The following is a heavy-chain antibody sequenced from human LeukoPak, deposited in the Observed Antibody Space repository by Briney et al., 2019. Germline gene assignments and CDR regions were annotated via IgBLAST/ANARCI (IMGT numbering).Heavy chain of an antibody. CDR1: GGSISNYY. CDR2: IYYSGST. D-gene: IGHD6-13*01. J-gene: IGHJ4*02. CDR3: ARVLRLGSSWYGFDY. Sequence: SETLSLTCSVSGGSISNYYWSWIRQPPGKGLEWIGYIYYSGSTNYHPSLKSRVTLSVDMSKNQFSLKLSSVTAADTAVYYCARVLRLGSSWYGFDYWGQGALVTVSS. V-gene: IGHV4-59*08.